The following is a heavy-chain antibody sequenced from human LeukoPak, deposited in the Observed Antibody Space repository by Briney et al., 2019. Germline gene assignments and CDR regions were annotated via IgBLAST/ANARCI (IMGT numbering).Heavy chain of an antibody. CDR3: ASRGFSYGLTIDY. J-gene: IGHJ4*02. V-gene: IGHV3-7*01. CDR2: IKQDGSEK. D-gene: IGHD5-18*01. CDR1: GYSFTSYW. Sequence: GESLKISCKGSGYSFTSYWMSWVRQAPGKGLEWVANIKQDGSEKYYVDSVKGRFTISRDNAKNSLYLQMNSLRAEDTAVYYCASRGFSYGLTIDYWGQGTLVTVSS.